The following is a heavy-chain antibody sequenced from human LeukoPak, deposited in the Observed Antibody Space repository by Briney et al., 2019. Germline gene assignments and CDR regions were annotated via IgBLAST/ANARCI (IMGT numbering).Heavy chain of an antibody. CDR2: INHSGST. D-gene: IGHD5-18*01. Sequence: SETLSLTSAVYGGSFSGYYWSWIRRPPGKGLEWIGEINHSGSTNYNPSLKSRVTISVDTSKNQFSLKLSSVTAADTAVYYCARGRIQLWLNYWGQGTLVTVSS. CDR3: ARGRIQLWLNY. CDR1: GGSFSGYY. J-gene: IGHJ4*02. V-gene: IGHV4-34*01.